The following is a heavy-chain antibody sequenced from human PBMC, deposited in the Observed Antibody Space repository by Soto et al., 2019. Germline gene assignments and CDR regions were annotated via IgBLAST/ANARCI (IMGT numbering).Heavy chain of an antibody. CDR3: ARALTTVTTGYYYYYGMDV. J-gene: IGHJ6*02. Sequence: RWSLRLSCTASVFSFSAHAMSWVRQAPGKGLEWVSSISSGGTTTFYAVSVEGRFTISRDKSKNTLYLQMNSLRADDTAVYYCARALTTVTTGYYYYYGMDVWGQGTTVTVSS. D-gene: IGHD4-17*01. CDR2: ISSGGTTT. CDR1: VFSFSAHA. V-gene: IGHV3-23*01.